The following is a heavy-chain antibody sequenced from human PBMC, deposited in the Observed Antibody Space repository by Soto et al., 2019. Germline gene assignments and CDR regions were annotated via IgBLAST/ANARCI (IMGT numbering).Heavy chain of an antibody. V-gene: IGHV4-4*02. CDR3: AREPDYYDSSGYYLYFDY. D-gene: IGHD3-22*01. J-gene: IGHJ4*02. Sequence: SETLSLTCAVSGGSISSSNWWSWVRQPPGKGLEWIGEIYHSGSTNYNPSLKSRVTISVDKSKNQFSLKLSSVTAADTAVYYCAREPDYYDSSGYYLYFDYWGQGTLVTVSS. CDR2: IYHSGST. CDR1: GGSISSSNW.